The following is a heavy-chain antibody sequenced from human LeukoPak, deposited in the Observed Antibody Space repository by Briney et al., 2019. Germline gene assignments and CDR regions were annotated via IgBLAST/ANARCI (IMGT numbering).Heavy chain of an antibody. CDR1: GFSLSTSGVG. Sequence: SGPTLVNPTQTLTLTCTFSGFSLSTSGVGVGWIRQPPRKTLEKLMVIYWNDDKRCSPSLKSRLTITKDTSKNQVVLTMTNMDHVDTATYYCAHRYNWNYDYWGQGTLVTFSS. J-gene: IGHJ4*02. CDR2: IYWNDDK. D-gene: IGHD1-7*01. CDR3: AHRYNWNYDY. V-gene: IGHV2-5*01.